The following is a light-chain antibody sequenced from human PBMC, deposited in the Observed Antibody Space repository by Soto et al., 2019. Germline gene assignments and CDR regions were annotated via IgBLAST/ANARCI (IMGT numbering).Light chain of an antibody. CDR3: QQVNNYPLI. V-gene: IGKV1-9*01. CDR1: QDLSGY. Sequence: IQLTQSPSSLSASVGDRVTITCRASQDLSGYFAWDQQKPGKAPKLLIYAASTLQSGVPSRFSGSGSETDCTLTISSLQPEDFATYYCQQVNNYPLIFGGGTKVEI. J-gene: IGKJ4*01. CDR2: AAS.